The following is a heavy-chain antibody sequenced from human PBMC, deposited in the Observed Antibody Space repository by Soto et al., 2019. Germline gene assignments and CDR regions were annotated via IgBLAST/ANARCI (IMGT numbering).Heavy chain of an antibody. CDR2: IIPIFGTA. CDR1: VGTFSSYA. J-gene: IGHJ4*02. CDR3: ASGPATPRDYFDY. Sequence: AVKVSCKASVGTFSSYAISWVRQAPGQGLEWMGGIIPIFGTANYAQKFQGRVTITADESTNTAYMELSSLRSEDTAVYYCASGPATPRDYFDYWGQGTLVTVSS. V-gene: IGHV1-69*13.